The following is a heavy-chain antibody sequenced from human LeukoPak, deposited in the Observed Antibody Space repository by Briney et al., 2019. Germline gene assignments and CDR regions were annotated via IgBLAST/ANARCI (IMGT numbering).Heavy chain of an antibody. CDR2: IRSKAYGGTT. V-gene: IGHV3-49*04. CDR1: GFTFGDYA. D-gene: IGHD6-13*01. Sequence: GGSLRLSCTASGFTFGDYAMSWVRKAPAKGLEWVGFIRSKAYGGTTEYAASVKGSFTISRDDSKSIAYLQMNSLKTEDTAVYYCTRAAAGTFFDLGAFRDWGQGTLVTVSS. CDR3: TRAAAGTFFDLGAFRD. J-gene: IGHJ4*02.